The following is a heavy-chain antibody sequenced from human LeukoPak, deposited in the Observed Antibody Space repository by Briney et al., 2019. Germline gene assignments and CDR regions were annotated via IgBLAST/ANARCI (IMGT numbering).Heavy chain of an antibody. CDR3: ARAEWGRTFDY. D-gene: IGHD3-3*01. V-gene: IGHV1-2*02. Sequence: ASVKVSCKASGYTFTGYYIHWVRQAPRQGLEWMGWINPNSGGTNYAQKFQGRVTMTRDTSISTAYMELSRLRSDDTAVYYCARAEWGRTFDYWGQGTLVTVSS. CDR1: GYTFTGYY. J-gene: IGHJ4*02. CDR2: INPNSGGT.